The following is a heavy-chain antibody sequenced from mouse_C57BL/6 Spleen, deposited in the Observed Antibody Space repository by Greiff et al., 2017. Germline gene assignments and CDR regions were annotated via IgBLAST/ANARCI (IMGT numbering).Heavy chain of an antibody. Sequence: QLQQPGAELVRPGTSVKLSCKASGYTFTSYWMHWVKQRPGQGLEWIGVIDPSDSYTNYNQKFKGKATLSVDTSSSTAYMQLSSLTSEDSAVYYCARSYYYGSSPYYFDDWGKGTTLTVSS. CDR1: GYTFTSYW. CDR3: ARSYYYGSSPYYFDD. V-gene: IGHV1-59*01. CDR2: IDPSDSYT. D-gene: IGHD1-1*01. J-gene: IGHJ2*01.